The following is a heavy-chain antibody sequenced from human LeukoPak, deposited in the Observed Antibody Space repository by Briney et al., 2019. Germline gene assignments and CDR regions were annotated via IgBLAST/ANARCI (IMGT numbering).Heavy chain of an antibody. CDR1: GGSISSYY. CDR3: ARVGSGYPGPYYFDY. CDR2: IYYSGST. J-gene: IGHJ4*02. V-gene: IGHV4-59*01. Sequence: SETLSLTCTVSGGSISSYYWSWIRQPPGKGLEWIGYIYYSGSTNYNPSLKSRVTISVDTSKNQFSLKLSSVTAADTAVYYCARVGSGYPGPYYFDYWGQGTLVTVSS. D-gene: IGHD3-22*01.